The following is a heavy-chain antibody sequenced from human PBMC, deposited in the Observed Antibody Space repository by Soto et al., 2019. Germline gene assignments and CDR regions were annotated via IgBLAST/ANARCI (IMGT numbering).Heavy chain of an antibody. Sequence: GESLKISCKGSGYSFTSYWIGWVRQMPGKGLVWMGIIYPGDSDTRYSPSFQGQVTISADKSISTAYLQWSSLKASDTAMYYCARAGYCTNGVCINYGMDVWGQGTTVTVSS. CDR2: IYPGDSDT. D-gene: IGHD2-8*01. CDR1: GYSFTSYW. J-gene: IGHJ6*02. V-gene: IGHV5-51*01. CDR3: ARAGYCTNGVCINYGMDV.